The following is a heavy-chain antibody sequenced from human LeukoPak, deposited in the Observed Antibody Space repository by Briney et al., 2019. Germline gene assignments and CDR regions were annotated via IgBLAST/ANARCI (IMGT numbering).Heavy chain of an antibody. J-gene: IGHJ4*02. V-gene: IGHV3-21*01. Sequence: PSETLSLTCTVSGGSINSYYWNWIRQPPGKGLEWVSSISSSSSYIYYADSVKGRFTISRDNAKNSLYLLMNSLRAEDTAVYYCARLYTSSSPFDYWGQGSLVTVSS. D-gene: IGHD6-6*01. CDR2: ISSSSSYI. CDR3: ARLYTSSSPFDY. CDR1: GGSINSYY.